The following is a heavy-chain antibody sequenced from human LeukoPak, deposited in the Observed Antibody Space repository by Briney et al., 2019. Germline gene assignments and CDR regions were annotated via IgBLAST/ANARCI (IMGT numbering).Heavy chain of an antibody. CDR2: ISSSSSYI. CDR3: ARESSEQWLVIDYYYGMDV. V-gene: IGHV3-21*01. J-gene: IGHJ6*02. CDR1: GFTFSSYN. Sequence: PGGSLRLSCAASGFTFSSYNMNWVRQAPGKGLEWVSSISSSSSYIYYADSVKSRFTISRDNAKNSLYVQMNSLRAEDTAVYYCARESSEQWLVIDYYYGMDVWGQGTTVTVSS. D-gene: IGHD6-19*01.